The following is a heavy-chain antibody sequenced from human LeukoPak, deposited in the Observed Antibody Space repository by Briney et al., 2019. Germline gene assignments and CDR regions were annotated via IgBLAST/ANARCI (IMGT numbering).Heavy chain of an antibody. V-gene: IGHV1-69*04. Sequence: SVKVSCKASGGTFSSYAISWVRQAPGQGLEWMGRIIPILGIAIYAQKFQGRVTMTEDTSTDAAYMELSSLRSEDTAVYYCATASYYYDSSGYSRVRYYYYGMDVWGQGTTVTVSS. CDR2: IIPILGIA. J-gene: IGHJ6*02. CDR3: ATASYYYDSSGYSRVRYYYYGMDV. CDR1: GGTFSSYA. D-gene: IGHD3-22*01.